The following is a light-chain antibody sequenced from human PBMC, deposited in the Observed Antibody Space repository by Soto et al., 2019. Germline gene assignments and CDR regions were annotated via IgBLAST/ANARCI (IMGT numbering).Light chain of an antibody. CDR3: QQYNSYPYT. Sequence: DIQMTQSPSTLSASVGDRVTITCRASQSISAWLAWYQQKPGKAPKLLIYKASSLESGVPSRFSGSGSGTEFTLTISSLQPDDFATYYCQQYNSYPYTFGQGTKLEIK. CDR2: KAS. CDR1: QSISAW. V-gene: IGKV1-5*03. J-gene: IGKJ2*01.